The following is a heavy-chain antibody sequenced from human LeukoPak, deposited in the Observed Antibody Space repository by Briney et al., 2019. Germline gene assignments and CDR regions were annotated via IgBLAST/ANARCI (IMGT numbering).Heavy chain of an antibody. CDR3: ARGRTRGGSGRSPWWFDP. CDR1: GGSFSGYY. CDR2: INHSGST. J-gene: IGHJ5*02. Sequence: SETLSLTCAVYGGSFSGYYWSWIRQPPGKGLEWIGEINHSGSTNYNPSLKSRVTISVDTSKNQFSLKLSSVTAADTAVYYCARGRTRGGSGRSPWWFDPWGQGTLVTVSS. V-gene: IGHV4-34*01. D-gene: IGHD3-10*01.